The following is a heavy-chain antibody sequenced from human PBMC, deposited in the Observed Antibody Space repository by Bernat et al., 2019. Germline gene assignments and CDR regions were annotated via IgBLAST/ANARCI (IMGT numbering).Heavy chain of an antibody. D-gene: IGHD5-12*01. CDR2: IIPIFGTA. CDR1: GGTFSSYA. V-gene: IGHV1-69*01. Sequence: QVQLVQSGAEVKKPGSSVKVSCKASGGTFSSYAISWVRQAPGQGLEWMGGIIPIFGTANYEQKFPGRVTITADESTSTAYMELGSLRSEDTAVYYCARGTYEYGDFDYWGQGTLVTVSS. J-gene: IGHJ4*02. CDR3: ARGTYEYGDFDY.